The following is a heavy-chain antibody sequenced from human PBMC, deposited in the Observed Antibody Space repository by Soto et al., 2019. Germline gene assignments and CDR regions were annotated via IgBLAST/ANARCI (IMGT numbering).Heavy chain of an antibody. Sequence: EVQLVESGGGLVQPGRSLSLSCAASGFPFDDYAMHWVRQAPGKGLEWGSGISWNSVRIGYADSVKGRFTNSRDNGKNSLYLQMKSRRAEDTAMYYCAKDDSGQQLHGRGACDIWGQGTMVTVSS. CDR2: ISWNSVRI. CDR3: AKDDSGQQLHGRGACDI. V-gene: IGHV3-9*01. D-gene: IGHD2-2*01. J-gene: IGHJ3*02. CDR1: GFPFDDYA.